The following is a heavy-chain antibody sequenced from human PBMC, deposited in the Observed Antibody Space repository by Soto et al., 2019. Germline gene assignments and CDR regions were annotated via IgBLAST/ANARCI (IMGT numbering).Heavy chain of an antibody. CDR2: LSYDGGDK. CDR1: GFTFSNYA. Sequence: PGGSLRLSCAASGFTFSNYAMHWVRQAPGRGLEWVAVLSYDGGDKYFADSVKGRFSISRDNSKNTLYLQMNSLRAEDTAVYYCARDRDLAAAAYYFDYWGQGARVTVSS. CDR3: ARDRDLAAAAYYFDY. V-gene: IGHV3-30-3*01. D-gene: IGHD6-13*01. J-gene: IGHJ4*02.